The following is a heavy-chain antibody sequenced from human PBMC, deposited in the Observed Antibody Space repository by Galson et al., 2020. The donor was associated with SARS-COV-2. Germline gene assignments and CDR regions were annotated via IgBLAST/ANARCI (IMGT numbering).Heavy chain of an antibody. Sequence: GESLKISCAASGFTFSIYGIQWVRQAPGKGLECVAVISNDGSHKYYTDSVKGRFTISRDNSKNTLYLQMNSLRAEDTAVYYCARDRGDYYDVVTGYNSKEAFDMWGQGTVVTVSS. V-gene: IGHV3-30*03. D-gene: IGHD3-9*01. CDR2: ISNDGSHK. J-gene: IGHJ3*02. CDR3: ARDRGDYYDVVTGYNSKEAFDM. CDR1: GFTFSIYG.